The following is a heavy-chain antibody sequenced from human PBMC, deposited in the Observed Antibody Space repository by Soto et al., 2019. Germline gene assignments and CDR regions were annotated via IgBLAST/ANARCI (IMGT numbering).Heavy chain of an antibody. CDR3: ARDVPDATVTIDY. J-gene: IGHJ4*02. V-gene: IGHV3-21*01. D-gene: IGHD4-17*01. Sequence: GGSLRLSCVASGFTFSSYSMNWVRQAPGKGLEWVSSISSSSSYIYYADSVKGRFTVSRDNAKNSLYLQMNSLRAEDTAVYYCARDVPDATVTIDYWGQGTLVTVSS. CDR1: GFTFSSYS. CDR2: ISSSSSYI.